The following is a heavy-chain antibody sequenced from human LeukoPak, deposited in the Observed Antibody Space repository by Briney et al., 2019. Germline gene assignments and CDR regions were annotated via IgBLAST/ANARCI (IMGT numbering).Heavy chain of an antibody. V-gene: IGHV4-30-2*01. D-gene: IGHD6-13*01. J-gene: IGHJ4*02. CDR2: IYHSGST. CDR1: GGSISSGGYY. CDR3: ARSIAAAAPGGY. Sequence: SETLSLTCTVSGGSISSGGYYWSWIRQPPGKGLEWIGYIYHSGSTYYNPSLKSRVTISVDTSKNQFSLKLSSVTAADTAVYYCARSIAAAAPGGYCGQGTLVTVSS.